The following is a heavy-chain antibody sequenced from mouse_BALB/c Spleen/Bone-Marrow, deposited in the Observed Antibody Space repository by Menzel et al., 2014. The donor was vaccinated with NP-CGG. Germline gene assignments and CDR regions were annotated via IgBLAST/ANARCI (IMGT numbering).Heavy chain of an antibody. D-gene: IGHD4-1*01. V-gene: IGHV1S29*02. CDR3: TTLGRDY. J-gene: IGHJ2*01. CDR2: IYPYNGGT. CDR1: GYSFTDYN. Sequence: EVQLQQSGPELVKPGASVKISCKASGYSFTDYNMHWVKQSHGKSLEWIGYIYPYNGGTGYNQKFKSKATLTVDNSSSTAYLELRSLTSEASAVYYCTTLGRDYWGQGTTLTVSS.